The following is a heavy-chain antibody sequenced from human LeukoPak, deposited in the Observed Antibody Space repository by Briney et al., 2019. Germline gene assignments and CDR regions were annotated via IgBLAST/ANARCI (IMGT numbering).Heavy chain of an antibody. Sequence: PSETLSLTCSVSGDSISTYYWSWIRKSPGKGLEGSGYIYHSGNTNYNPSLKSRVTISADTSNNQFSLRLSSVTAADTAVYYCATGYSSAWYYFDYWGQGTLVTVSS. CDR1: GDSISTYY. CDR3: ATGYSSAWYYFDY. D-gene: IGHD2-15*01. V-gene: IGHV4-59*01. J-gene: IGHJ4*02. CDR2: IYHSGNT.